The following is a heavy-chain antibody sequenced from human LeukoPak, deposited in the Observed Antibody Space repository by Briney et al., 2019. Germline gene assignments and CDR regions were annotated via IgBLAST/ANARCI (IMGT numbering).Heavy chain of an antibody. CDR1: GGSFSGYY. CDR3: ARGLNYSSSNDY. D-gene: IGHD6-13*01. CDR2: INHSGST. V-gene: IGHV4-34*01. J-gene: IGHJ4*02. Sequence: SETLSLTCAVCGGSFSGYYWSWIRQPPGKGLEWIGEINHSGSTNYNPSLKSRVTISVDTSKNQFSLKLSSVTAAGTAVYYCARGLNYSSSNDYWGQGTLVTASS.